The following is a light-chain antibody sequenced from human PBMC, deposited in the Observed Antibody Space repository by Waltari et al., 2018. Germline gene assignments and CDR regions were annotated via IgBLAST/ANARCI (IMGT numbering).Light chain of an antibody. Sequence: EIVMTQSPATRSVSPGERATLSCRARQRVSSNLAWYQQKPGQAPRLLIYGASSRATGIPARFSGSGSGTEFTLTISSPQSEDFAVYYCQQYNNWPGTFGGGTKVEIK. J-gene: IGKJ4*01. CDR2: GAS. CDR3: QQYNNWPGT. V-gene: IGKV3-15*01. CDR1: QRVSSN.